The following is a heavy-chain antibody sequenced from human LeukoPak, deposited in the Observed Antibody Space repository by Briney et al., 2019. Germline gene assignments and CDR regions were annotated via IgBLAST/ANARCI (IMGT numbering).Heavy chain of an antibody. J-gene: IGHJ4*02. CDR1: GGSISSYY. Sequence: PSETLSLTCTVSGGSISSYYWSWIRQPPGKGLEWIGYIYYSGSTNYNPSLKSRVTISVDTSKNQFSLKLSSVTAADTAVYYCARGPTQLRYFVPGEVGYFDYWGQGTLVTVSS. V-gene: IGHV4-59*01. CDR2: IYYSGST. D-gene: IGHD3-9*01. CDR3: ARGPTQLRYFVPGEVGYFDY.